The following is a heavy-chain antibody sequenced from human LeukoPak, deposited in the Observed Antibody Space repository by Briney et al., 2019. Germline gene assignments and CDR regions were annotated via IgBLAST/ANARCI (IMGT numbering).Heavy chain of an antibody. V-gene: IGHV4-39*01. CDR1: GGSISSSSYY. J-gene: IGHJ4*02. Sequence: GSLRLSCTVSGGSISSSSYYWGWIRQPPGKGLEWIGSIYYSGSTYYNPSLESRVTISVDTSKNQFSLKLSSVTAADTAVYYCARGSGYVSLSDQFDYWGQGTLVTVSS. CDR2: IYYSGST. D-gene: IGHD5-12*01. CDR3: ARGSGYVSLSDQFDY.